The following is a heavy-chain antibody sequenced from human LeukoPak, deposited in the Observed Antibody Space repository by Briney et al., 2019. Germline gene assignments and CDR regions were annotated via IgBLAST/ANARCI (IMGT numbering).Heavy chain of an antibody. CDR3: ASLPQTHYYDFWSGYQGSASY. V-gene: IGHV3-30-3*01. CDR2: ISYDGSNK. D-gene: IGHD3-3*01. J-gene: IGHJ4*02. Sequence: GRSLRLSCAASGFTFTSYAMHWVRQAPGTGLKWVAVISYDGSNKYYADSVKGRFTISRDNSKNTLFLQMNSLRAEDTAVYYCASLPQTHYYDFWSGYQGSASYWGQGTLVTVSS. CDR1: GFTFTSYA.